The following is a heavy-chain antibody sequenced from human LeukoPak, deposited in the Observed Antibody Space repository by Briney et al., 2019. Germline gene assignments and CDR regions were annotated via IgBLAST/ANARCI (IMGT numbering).Heavy chain of an antibody. J-gene: IGHJ5*02. CDR3: ARVTSGVRHNWFDP. CDR2: IHPSSGYR. CDR1: GYTFTDYD. D-gene: IGHD2-2*01. V-gene: IGHV1-8*01. Sequence: ASVKVSCKTSGYTFTDYDINWVRQAPGQGLEWMGYIHPSSGYRESAQKFQGRVTMTRNVSTGTAYMELSSLTSEDTAVYYCARVTSGVRHNWFDPWDQGTLITVSS.